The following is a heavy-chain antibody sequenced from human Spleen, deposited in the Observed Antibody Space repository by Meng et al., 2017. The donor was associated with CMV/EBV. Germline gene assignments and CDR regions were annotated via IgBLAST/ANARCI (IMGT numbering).Heavy chain of an antibody. Sequence: QIQLVQSGPELRRPGASVKVSCKASGYKFDIYGITWVRQAPGQGLEWVGWVGAENGETNYGQKFQGRVTVTADTSTSTAYMELRSLRSDDTAVYYCARYVVVSGFVDYWGQGTLVTVSS. CDR1: GYKFDIYG. D-gene: IGHD2-15*01. J-gene: IGHJ4*02. V-gene: IGHV1-18*01. CDR2: VGAENGET. CDR3: ARYVVVSGFVDY.